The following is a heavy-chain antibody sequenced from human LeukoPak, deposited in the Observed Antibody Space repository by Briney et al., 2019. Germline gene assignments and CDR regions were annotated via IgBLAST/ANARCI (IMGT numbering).Heavy chain of an antibody. Sequence: GWSLRLSYAASGFGFSSYGMHWVRQAPGKGLEWVAVISYDGSNKYYADSVKGRFTISRDNSKNTLYLQMNSLRAEDTAVYYCAKSWSELDYWGQGTLVTVSS. D-gene: IGHD1-14*01. CDR2: ISYDGSNK. V-gene: IGHV3-30*18. CDR1: GFGFSSYG. J-gene: IGHJ4*02. CDR3: AKSWSELDY.